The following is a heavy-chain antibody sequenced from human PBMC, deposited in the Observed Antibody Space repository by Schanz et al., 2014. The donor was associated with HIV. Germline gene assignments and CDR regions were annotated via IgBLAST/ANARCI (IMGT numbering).Heavy chain of an antibody. D-gene: IGHD5-18*01. CDR3: ARDADLNELWPRDYYHYTMDV. CDR2: IIPFFGTA. V-gene: IGHV1-69*01. J-gene: IGHJ6*02. Sequence: QVQLVQSGAEVTKPGSSVKVSCKASGGTFSSHAISWVRQAPGQGLEWMGGIIPFFGTASYAQKFQGRVTITADESTSTAYMELSRLRSDDTAVYYCARDADLNELWPRDYYHYTMDVWGQGTRVIVSS. CDR1: GGTFSSHA.